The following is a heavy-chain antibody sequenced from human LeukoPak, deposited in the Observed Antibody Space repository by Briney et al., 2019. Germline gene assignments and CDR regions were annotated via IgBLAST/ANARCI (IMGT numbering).Heavy chain of an antibody. D-gene: IGHD3-10*01. J-gene: IGHJ4*02. CDR2: ISSSSSYI. CDR1: GFTFSSYS. V-gene: IGHV3-21*01. CDR3: ARDVIQYYFDY. Sequence: GALRLSCAASGFTFSSYSMNWVRQAPGKGLEWVSSISSSSSYIYYADSVKGRFTISRDNAKNSLYLQMNSLRAEDTAVYYCARDVIQYYFDYWGQGTLVTVSS.